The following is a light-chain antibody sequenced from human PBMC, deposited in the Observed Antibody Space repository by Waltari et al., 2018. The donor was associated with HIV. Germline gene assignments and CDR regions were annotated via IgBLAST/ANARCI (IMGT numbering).Light chain of an antibody. CDR1: QTIRTY. CDR2: DSS. J-gene: IGKJ2*01. Sequence: DIQMTQSPASLSASVGDRVTITCRASQTIRTYLNRYQHKPGKPPSLLIFDSSTLQRGVPSRFTGSGSGTDFTLTISSLQPEDFATYFCLQTYSPPRTFGQGTRLEIK. V-gene: IGKV1-39*01. CDR3: LQTYSPPRT.